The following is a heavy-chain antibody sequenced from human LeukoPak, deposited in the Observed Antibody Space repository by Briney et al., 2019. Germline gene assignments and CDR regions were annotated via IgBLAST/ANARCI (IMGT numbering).Heavy chain of an antibody. CDR1: GFTFSNYW. D-gene: IGHD1-26*01. CDR2: INYDGTTT. V-gene: IGHV3-74*01. J-gene: IGHJ4*02. Sequence: GGSLRLSCAASGFTFSNYWMHWVRQAPGKGLVWVSRINYDGTTTGYADSVKGRFTISRDNAKNSLYLQMNSLRAEDTAVYYCARNPPRYFNWGQGTLVTVSS. CDR3: ARNPPRYFN.